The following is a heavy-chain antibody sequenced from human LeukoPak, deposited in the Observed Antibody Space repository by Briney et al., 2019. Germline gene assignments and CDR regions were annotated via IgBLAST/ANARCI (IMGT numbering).Heavy chain of an antibody. V-gene: IGHV3-7*01. CDR2: IKEDGSEK. Sequence: GGSLRLSCAASGISFSNYWMSWVRQAPGKGLEWVANIKEDGSEKNYVDSVKGRSTISRDNAKNSLYLQMNSLRAEDTAVYYCARKDSSPRTFDYWGQGTLVTVSS. CDR3: ARKDSSPRTFDY. CDR1: GISFSNYW. D-gene: IGHD3-22*01. J-gene: IGHJ4*02.